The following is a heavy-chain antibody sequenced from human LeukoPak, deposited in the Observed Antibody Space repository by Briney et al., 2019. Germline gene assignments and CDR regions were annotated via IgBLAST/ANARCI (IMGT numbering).Heavy chain of an antibody. D-gene: IGHD3-10*01. J-gene: IGHJ4*02. Sequence: ASVKVSCKASGYTFTGYYMHWVRQAPGQGLEWMGWINPNSGGTNYAQKFQGRVTVTRDTSISTAYMELSRLRSDDTAVYYCAREGRLVGYGSIRYWGQGTLVTVSS. CDR3: AREGRLVGYGSIRY. V-gene: IGHV1-2*02. CDR1: GYTFTGYY. CDR2: INPNSGGT.